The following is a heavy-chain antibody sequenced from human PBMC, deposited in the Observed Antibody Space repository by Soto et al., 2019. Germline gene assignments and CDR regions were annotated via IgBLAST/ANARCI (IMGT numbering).Heavy chain of an antibody. Sequence: ASVKVSCKASGYTFTSYGISWVRQAPGQGLEWMGWISAYNGNTNYAQKLQGRVTMTTDTSTSTAYMELSSLRSEDTAVDYCARDWGVEVATMTYYYYYGMDVWGQGTTVTVSS. CDR3: ARDWGVEVATMTYYYYYGMDV. D-gene: IGHD5-12*01. J-gene: IGHJ6*02. CDR2: ISAYNGNT. V-gene: IGHV1-18*01. CDR1: GYTFTSYG.